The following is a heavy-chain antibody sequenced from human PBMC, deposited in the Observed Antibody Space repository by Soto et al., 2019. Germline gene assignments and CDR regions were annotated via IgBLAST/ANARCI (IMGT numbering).Heavy chain of an antibody. J-gene: IGHJ4*02. V-gene: IGHV3-30*18. CDR1: GFTFSSYG. CDR2: ISYDGSNK. D-gene: IGHD1-26*01. CDR3: AKDADPSGSYYFDY. Sequence: QVQLVESGGGVVQPGRSLRLSCAASGFTFSSYGMHWVRQAPGKGLEWVAVISYDGSNKYYADSVKGRFTISRDNSKNALYLQMNSLRAKDTAVYYCAKDADPSGSYYFDYWGQGTLVTVSS.